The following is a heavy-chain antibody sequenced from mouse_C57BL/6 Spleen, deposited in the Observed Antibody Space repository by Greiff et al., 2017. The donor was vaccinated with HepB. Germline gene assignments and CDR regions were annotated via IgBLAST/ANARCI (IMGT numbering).Heavy chain of an antibody. CDR3: ARKGNGFDY. CDR2: ISDGGSYT. D-gene: IGHD1-1*02. CDR1: GFTFSSYA. J-gene: IGHJ2*01. V-gene: IGHV5-4*01. Sequence: EVQVVESGGGLVKPGGSLKLSCAASGFTFSSYAMSWVRQTPEKRLEWVATISDGGSYTYYPDNVKGRFTISRDNAKNNLYLQMSHLKSEDTAMYYCARKGNGFDYWGQGTTLTVSS.